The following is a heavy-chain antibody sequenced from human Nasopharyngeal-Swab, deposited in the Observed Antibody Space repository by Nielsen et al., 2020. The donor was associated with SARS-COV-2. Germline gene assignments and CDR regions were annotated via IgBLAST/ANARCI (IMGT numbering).Heavy chain of an antibody. CDR3: AHSRSSMTVTPDY. V-gene: IGHV2-5*02. J-gene: IGHJ4*02. CDR1: GFSLDTDGES. CDR2: IYWDGDK. D-gene: IGHD2-2*01. Sequence: SGPTLVKPTQTLTLTCSFSGFSLDTDGESVGWIRQPPGKALEWLALIYWDGDKRYSPSLRTRLTITKDTSKNQVVLRMINMDPVDTGTYFCAHSRSSMTVTPDYWGQGTLVTVSS.